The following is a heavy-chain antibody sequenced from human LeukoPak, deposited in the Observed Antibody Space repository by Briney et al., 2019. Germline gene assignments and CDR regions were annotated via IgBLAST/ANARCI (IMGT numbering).Heavy chain of an antibody. V-gene: IGHV4-61*02. CDR3: SWHATVDSYWDFDL. CDR1: GGSISSGTYY. CDR2: IHTSGST. J-gene: IGHJ2*01. Sequence: SQTLSLTCTVSGGSISSGTYYWSWIRQPAGRGLEWFGRIHTSGSTNYHPSLQSRVTISVDTSNNPSSMKLSSVAAADTASYFYSWHATVDSYWDFDLWGRGTLVTVSS. D-gene: IGHD2-15*01.